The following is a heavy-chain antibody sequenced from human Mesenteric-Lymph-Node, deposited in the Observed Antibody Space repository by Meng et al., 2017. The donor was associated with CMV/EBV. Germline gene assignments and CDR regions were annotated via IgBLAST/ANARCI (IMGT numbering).Heavy chain of an antibody. J-gene: IGHJ4*02. CDR1: GYTFTSYD. D-gene: IGHD1-26*01. CDR3: ARGRRVVGATILEYYFDY. Sequence: ASVQVSCKASGYTFTSYDINWVRQATGQGLEWMGWMNPNSGNTGYEQKFQGRVTMTRNTSISTAYMELSSLRSEDTAVYYCARGRRVVGATILEYYFDYWGQGTLVTVSS. V-gene: IGHV1-8*01. CDR2: MNPNSGNT.